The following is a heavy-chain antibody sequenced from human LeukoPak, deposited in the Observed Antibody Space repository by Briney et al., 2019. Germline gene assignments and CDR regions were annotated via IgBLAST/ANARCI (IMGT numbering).Heavy chain of an antibody. CDR1: GGSLSSYY. D-gene: IGHD3-10*01. CDR2: IYYSGST. V-gene: IGHV4-59*01. Sequence: SGTLCLTCAVSGGSLSSYYWSWVRQPPGKGLEWVGYIYYSGSTNYNPSPTSRVTISVDTSQNQFSLKLSSVTAADTAVYYCARVGGSNHYYYGMDVWGQGTTVTVSS. J-gene: IGHJ6*02. CDR3: ARVGGSNHYYYGMDV.